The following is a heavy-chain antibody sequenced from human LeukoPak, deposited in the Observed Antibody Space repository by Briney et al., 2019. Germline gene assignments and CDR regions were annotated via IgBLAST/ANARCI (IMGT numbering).Heavy chain of an antibody. CDR1: GYTFTSYG. D-gene: IGHD3-22*01. V-gene: IGHV1-18*01. J-gene: IGHJ4*02. CDR3: ARVAYDSSGYGYYFDY. CDR2: ISAYNGNT. Sequence: ASVKVSCKVSGYTFTSYGISWVRQAPGQGLEWMGWISAYNGNTNYAQKLQGRVTMTTDTSTSTSYMELRSLRSDDTAVYYCARVAYDSSGYGYYFDYWGQGTLVTVSS.